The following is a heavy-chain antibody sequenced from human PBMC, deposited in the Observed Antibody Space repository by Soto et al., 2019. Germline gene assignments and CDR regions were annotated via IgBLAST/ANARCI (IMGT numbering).Heavy chain of an antibody. J-gene: IGHJ6*02. CDR2: MNPNSGNT. CDR1: GYTFTSYD. CDR3: ARAEAAAGPLYYYYYYGMDV. D-gene: IGHD6-13*01. Sequence: QVQLVQSGAEVKKPGASVKVSCKASGYTFTSYDINWVRQATGQGLEWMGWMNPNSGNTGYAQKFQGRVTMTRNTSISTAYMELSSLRSEDTAVYYCARAEAAAGPLYYYYYYGMDVWGQGTTVTVSS. V-gene: IGHV1-8*01.